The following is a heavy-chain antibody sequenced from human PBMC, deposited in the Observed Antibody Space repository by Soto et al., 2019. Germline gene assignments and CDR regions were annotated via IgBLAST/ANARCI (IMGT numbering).Heavy chain of an antibody. CDR2: ISGDGINT. CDR3: ARGSLSSDVDS. V-gene: IGHV3-30*03. CDR1: GFNFGFFG. J-gene: IGHJ4*02. D-gene: IGHD1-26*01. Sequence: QIQLVESGGDVVQPGKSLRLSCAASGFNFGFFGMHWVRQAPGKGLEWVAFISGDGINTQYADSVRGRFTLSKDYSRKTMYLQMDSLRDEDTALYYCARGSLSSDVDSWGLGTLVTVSS.